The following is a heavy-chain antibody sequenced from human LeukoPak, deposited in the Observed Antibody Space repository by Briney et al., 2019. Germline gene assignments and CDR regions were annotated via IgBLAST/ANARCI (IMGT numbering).Heavy chain of an antibody. CDR3: ARSGNFDY. CDR2: ISISSSTI. V-gene: IGHV3-48*02. CDR1: GFTFSEYK. J-gene: IGHJ4*02. D-gene: IGHD1-26*01. Sequence: GGSLRLSCAASGFTFSEYKMNWVCQAPGKGLEWVSYISISSSTIYYADSVRGRFTISRDNAKNSLYLQMNSLRDEDTAVYYCARSGNFDYWGQGTLVTVSS.